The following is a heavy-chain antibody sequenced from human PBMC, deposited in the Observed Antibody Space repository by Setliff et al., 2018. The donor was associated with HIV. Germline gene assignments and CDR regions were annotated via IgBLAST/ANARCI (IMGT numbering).Heavy chain of an antibody. D-gene: IGHD1-7*01. J-gene: IGHJ4*02. Sequence: KPSETLSLTCVVSGYSIGSGYYWGWIRRPPGKGLEWIGSVFHSGTTYYRPSLDSRVTISVDTSRNQFSLSLTSVTAADTALYYCARSGGTVVGGDNFDYWGPGILVTVSS. CDR2: VFHSGTT. V-gene: IGHV4-38-2*01. CDR3: ARSGGTVVGGDNFDY. CDR1: GYSIGSGYY.